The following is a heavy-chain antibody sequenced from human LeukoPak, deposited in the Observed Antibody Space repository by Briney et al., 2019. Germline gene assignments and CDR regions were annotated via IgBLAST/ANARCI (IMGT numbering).Heavy chain of an antibody. CDR1: GFTVSSNY. D-gene: IGHD3-22*01. CDR2: IYSGGST. CDR3: TRDLRYHDSSGYTPWNFDL. V-gene: IGHV3-53*05. Sequence: GGSLRLSCAASGFTVSSNYMSWVRQAPGKGLEWVSVIYSGGSTYYADSVKGRFTISRDSSKNTLYLQMNSLRAEDTAMYYCTRDLRYHDSSGYTPWNFDLWGCGTLVTVSS. J-gene: IGHJ2*01.